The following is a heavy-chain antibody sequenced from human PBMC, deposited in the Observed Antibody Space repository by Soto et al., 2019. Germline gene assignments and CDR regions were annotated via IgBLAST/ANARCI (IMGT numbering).Heavy chain of an antibody. D-gene: IGHD1-26*01. V-gene: IGHV3-11*05. CDR3: AGGGGSYLPDY. J-gene: IGHJ4*02. Sequence: QVQLVESGGGLVKPGGSLRLSCAASGFTFSDYYMSWIRQAPGKGLEWVSYISRSSSYTNYADSVNGRFTISRDNAKNSLYLKMNSLRADDRAVFYWAGGGGSYLPDYWGQGTLVTVSS. CDR1: GFTFSDYY. CDR2: ISRSSSYT.